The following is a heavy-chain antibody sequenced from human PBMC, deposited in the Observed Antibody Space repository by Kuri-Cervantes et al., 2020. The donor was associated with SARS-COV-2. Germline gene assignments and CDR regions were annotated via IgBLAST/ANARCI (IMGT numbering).Heavy chain of an antibody. CDR1: GFTFSDYY. V-gene: IGHV3-11*05. CDR3: ARDTHNWNSLNDY. J-gene: IGHJ4*02. Sequence: GESLKISCAASGFTFSDYYMSWIRQAPGKGLEWVSYISSSSSYTNYADSVKGRFTISRDNAKNSLYLQVNSLRAENTAVYYCARDTHNWNSLNDYWGQGTLVTVSS. D-gene: IGHD1-7*01. CDR2: ISSSSSYT.